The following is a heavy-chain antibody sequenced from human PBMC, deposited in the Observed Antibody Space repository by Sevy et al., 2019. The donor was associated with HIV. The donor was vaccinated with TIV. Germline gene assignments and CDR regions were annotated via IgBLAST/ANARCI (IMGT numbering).Heavy chain of an antibody. J-gene: IGHJ4*02. CDR1: GFTFSSYG. D-gene: IGHD2-15*01. Sequence: GGSLRLSCAASGFTFSSYGMHWVRQAPGKGLEWVAVIWYDGSNKYYADSVKGRFTISRDNAENSLYLQMNSVRAEDTAVYYCARDLFSGGNAVYGYWGQGTLVTVSS. CDR3: ARDLFSGGNAVYGY. CDR2: IWYDGSNK. V-gene: IGHV3-33*01.